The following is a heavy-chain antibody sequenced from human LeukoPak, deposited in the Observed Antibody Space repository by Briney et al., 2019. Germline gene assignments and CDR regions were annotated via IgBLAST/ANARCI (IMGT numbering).Heavy chain of an antibody. V-gene: IGHV4-39*01. J-gene: IGHJ4*02. CDR3: ASTLFPLSVSGFDY. CDR2: IYYSGSN. Sequence: PSESLSLTCILSGGSISSSTYYWGWTRHPRGKGREWYGIIYYSGSNYYNPSLTSRVPISVDTSKNKFSLKLNSVTAADTAVYYCASTLFPLSVSGFDYWGQGTLVTVSS. CDR1: GGSISSSTYY. D-gene: IGHD6-19*01.